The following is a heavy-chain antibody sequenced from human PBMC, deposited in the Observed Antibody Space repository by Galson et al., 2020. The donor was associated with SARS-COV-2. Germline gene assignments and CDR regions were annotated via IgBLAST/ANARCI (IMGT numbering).Heavy chain of an antibody. D-gene: IGHD6-13*01. J-gene: IGHJ4*02. CDR1: GYTFTGYY. CDR3: ARVNQVRAAAGPIPDY. V-gene: IGHV1-2*02. Sequence: GESLKISCKASGYTFTGYYMHWVRQAPGQGLEWMGWINPNSGGTNYAQKFQGRVTMTRDTSISTAYMELSRLRSDDTAVYYCARVNQVRAAAGPIPDYWGQGTLVTVSS. CDR2: INPNSGGT.